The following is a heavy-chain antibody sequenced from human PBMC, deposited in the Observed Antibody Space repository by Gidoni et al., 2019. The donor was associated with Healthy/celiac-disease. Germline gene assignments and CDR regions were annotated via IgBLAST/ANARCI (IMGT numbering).Heavy chain of an antibody. CDR3: ARGSVLYYYSARRTDYYFDY. J-gene: IGHJ4*02. CDR1: GGSFSGYY. V-gene: IGHV4-34*01. D-gene: IGHD3-10*01. Sequence: QVQLQQWGAGLLKPSETLSLTCAVYGGSFSGYYWSWIRQPPGKGLEWIGEINHSGRTNYNPSLKSRVTISVDTSKNQFSLKLSSVTAADTAVYYCARGSVLYYYSARRTDYYFDYWGQGTLVTVSS. CDR2: INHSGRT.